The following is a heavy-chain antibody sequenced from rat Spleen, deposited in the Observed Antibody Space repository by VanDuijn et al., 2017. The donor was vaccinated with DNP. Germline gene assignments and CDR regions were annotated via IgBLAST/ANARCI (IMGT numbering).Heavy chain of an antibody. J-gene: IGHJ3*01. D-gene: IGHD1-3*01. CDR2: ISYSSGT. CDR1: GYSITNNY. V-gene: IGHV3-1*01. Sequence: EVQLQESGSGLVKPSQSLSLTCSVTGYSITNNYWGWIRKFPGNEMEWFGHISYSSGTVHNPSLKSRISIPRDTSKNQFFLQLNSLTTDDTATYSCARSSYGSYRYFVYWGQGTLVTVSS. CDR3: ARSSYGSYRYFVY.